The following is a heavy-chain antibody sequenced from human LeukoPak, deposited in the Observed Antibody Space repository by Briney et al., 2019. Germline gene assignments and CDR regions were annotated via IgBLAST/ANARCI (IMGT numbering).Heavy chain of an antibody. V-gene: IGHV3-66*01. J-gene: IGHJ4*02. CDR3: ARGYNTAVKNFDY. D-gene: IGHD5-24*01. Sequence: PGGSLRLSCAASGFTVSSTYMSWVRQAPGKGLEWVSVIHRDGPTYYADSVKGRFTISRDNSKNTLFLQMSSLRAEDTAVYYCARGYNTAVKNFDYWGQGTPVTVSS. CDR1: GFTVSSTY. CDR2: IHRDGPT.